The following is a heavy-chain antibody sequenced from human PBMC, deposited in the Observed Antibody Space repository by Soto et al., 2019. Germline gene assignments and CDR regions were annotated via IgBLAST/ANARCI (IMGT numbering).Heavy chain of an antibody. V-gene: IGHV3-23*01. CDR2: ISGSGGST. CDR1: GFTFSSYA. D-gene: IGHD2-15*01. J-gene: IGHJ6*02. CDR3: AKVGGGWYSYYYYGMDV. Sequence: LILSCAASGFTFSSYAMSWVRQAPGKGLEWVSAISGSGGSTYYADSVKGRFTISRDNSKNTLYLQMNSLRAEDTAVYYCAKVGGGWYSYYYYGMDVWGQGTTVTVSS.